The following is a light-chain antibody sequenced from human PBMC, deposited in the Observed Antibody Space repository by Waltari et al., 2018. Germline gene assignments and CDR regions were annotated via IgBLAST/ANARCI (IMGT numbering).Light chain of an antibody. Sequence: QSALTQPASVSGSPGQSITISCPGTSSDVGGYDYVSWCQHHPGSAPTLLFYDVSKRPSGVSDRFSGSKSGNTASLTISALQTEDDADYYCSSFTRSDTPLHVFGTGTKVTVL. CDR1: SSDVGGYDY. V-gene: IGLV2-14*03. CDR2: DVS. J-gene: IGLJ1*01. CDR3: SSFTRSDTPLHV.